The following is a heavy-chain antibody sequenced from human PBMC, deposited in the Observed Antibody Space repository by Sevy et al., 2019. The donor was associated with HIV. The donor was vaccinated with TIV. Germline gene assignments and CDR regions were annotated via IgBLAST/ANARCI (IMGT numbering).Heavy chain of an antibody. CDR3: ARHGGIAVATLDY. D-gene: IGHD6-19*01. Sequence: SETLSLTCTVSGGSISSTTYYWGWIRQPPGKGLEWIASIYYSGSTYYNVSLESRVTISVDMSENQFSLRLSSVTAADTAVDYCARHGGIAVATLDYWGQGTLVTVSS. V-gene: IGHV4-39*01. CDR1: GGSISSTTYY. J-gene: IGHJ4*02. CDR2: IYYSGST.